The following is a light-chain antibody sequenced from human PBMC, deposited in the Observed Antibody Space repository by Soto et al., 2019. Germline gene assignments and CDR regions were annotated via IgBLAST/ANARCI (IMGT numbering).Light chain of an antibody. CDR1: QSVSSN. J-gene: IGKJ4*01. Sequence: EIVMTQSPVTLSVSPGERATLSCRASQSVSSNLAWYQQKPGQAPRLLIYGASNRATGIPDRFSGSGSGTDFTLTISRLEPEDFALYYCQQYATSPLTFGGGTKVDI. CDR3: QQYATSPLT. V-gene: IGKV3-20*01. CDR2: GAS.